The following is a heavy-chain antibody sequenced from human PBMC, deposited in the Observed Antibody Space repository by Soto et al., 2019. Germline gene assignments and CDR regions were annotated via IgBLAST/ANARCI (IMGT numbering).Heavy chain of an antibody. J-gene: IGHJ6*03. CDR3: ARGQPAAPYYYYYMDV. CDR1: GGSISSGGYY. Sequence: SETLSLTCTVSGGSISSGGYYWSWIRQHPGKGLEWIGYIYYSGSTYYNPSLKSRVTISVDTSKNQFSLKLSSVTAADTAVYYCARGQPAAPYYYYYMDVWGKGTTVTVSS. CDR2: IYYSGST. D-gene: IGHD2-2*01. V-gene: IGHV4-31*03.